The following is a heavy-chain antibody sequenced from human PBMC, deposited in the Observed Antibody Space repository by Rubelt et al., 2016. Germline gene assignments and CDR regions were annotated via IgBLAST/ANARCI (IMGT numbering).Heavy chain of an antibody. CDR2: ISHSGST. Sequence: QAQLQQWGAGLLKPSETLSLTCAVYGGSFSGYYWSWIRQPPGKGLEWIGEISHSGSTNYNPSLKSRVTISADASKNNFSLRLSSVTAADTAVYYCARTEIVVVPGAKQLYNWFDPWGQGTLVTVSS. CDR1: GGSFSGYY. CDR3: ARTEIVVVPGAKQLYNWFDP. J-gene: IGHJ5*02. V-gene: IGHV4-34*01. D-gene: IGHD2-2*01.